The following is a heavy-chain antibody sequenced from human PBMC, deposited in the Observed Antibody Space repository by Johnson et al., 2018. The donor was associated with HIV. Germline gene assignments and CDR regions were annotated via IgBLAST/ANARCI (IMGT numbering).Heavy chain of an antibody. V-gene: IGHV3-74*01. CDR3: SREVYQMTAFDI. CDR1: GFTFSSYW. CDR2: INSDGSST. J-gene: IGHJ3*02. D-gene: IGHD2-2*01. Sequence: VQLVESGGGLVQPGGSLRLSCAASGFTFSSYWMHWVRQAPGKGLVWVSRINSDGSSTSYADSVKGRFTISRDNAKNTLYLQMNSLKTDDTGVYYCSREVYQMTAFDIWGQGTMVTVSS.